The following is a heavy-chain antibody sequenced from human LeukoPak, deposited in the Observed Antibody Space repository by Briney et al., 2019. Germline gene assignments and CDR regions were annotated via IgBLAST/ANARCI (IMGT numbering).Heavy chain of an antibody. J-gene: IGHJ4*02. CDR3: ARGSWMR. Sequence: GRSLRLSCAASGFTFSSYGMHWVRQAPGKGLEWVAVISYDGSNKYYADSVKGRFTIPRDNSKNTLYLQMNSLRAEDTAVYYCARGSWMRWGQGTLVTVSS. CDR2: ISYDGSNK. V-gene: IGHV3-30*03. CDR1: GFTFSSYG. D-gene: IGHD2-15*01.